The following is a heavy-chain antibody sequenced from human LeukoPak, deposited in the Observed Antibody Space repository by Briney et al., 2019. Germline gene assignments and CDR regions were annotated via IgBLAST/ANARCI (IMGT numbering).Heavy chain of an antibody. V-gene: IGHV4-4*07. CDR1: GGSISSYY. CDR3: ARDAKRKALYYDFWSGYQYWYFDL. Sequence: SETLSLTCTVSGGSISSYYWSWIRQPAGKGLEWIGRIYTSGSTNYNPSLKSRVTISVDTSKNQFSLKLSSVTAADTAVYYCARDAKRKALYYDFWSGYQYWYFDLWGRGTLVTVSS. D-gene: IGHD3-3*01. J-gene: IGHJ2*01. CDR2: IYTSGST.